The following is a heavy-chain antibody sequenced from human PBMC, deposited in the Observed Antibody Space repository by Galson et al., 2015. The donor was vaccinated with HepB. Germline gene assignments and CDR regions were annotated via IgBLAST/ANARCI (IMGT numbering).Heavy chain of an antibody. D-gene: IGHD3-22*01. CDR3: ASGNLGGSGYYYMRLFDF. J-gene: IGHJ4*02. CDR1: GYTFNTYG. CDR2: ISAYNGNT. V-gene: IGHV1-18*01. Sequence: SVKVSCKAYGYTFNTYGITWVRQAPGQGLEWMGWISAYNGNTHYAQKFQGRVTMTTDTSTSTAYMELRSLRSDDTAVYYCASGNLGGSGYYYMRLFDFWGQGTLVTVSS.